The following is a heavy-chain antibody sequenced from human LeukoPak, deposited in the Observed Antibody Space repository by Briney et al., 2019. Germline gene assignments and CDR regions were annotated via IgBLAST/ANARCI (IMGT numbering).Heavy chain of an antibody. CDR1: GYTFTGYY. D-gene: IGHD1-26*01. CDR2: INPNSRGT. J-gene: IGHJ5*02. V-gene: IGHV1-2*02. Sequence: ASVKVSCTASGYTFTGYYMHWVRQAPGQGLEWIGWINPNSRGTNYAQKLQGRVTMTRDKAIRPPYMELSRLRSDDTAVYYCARGGELLGEGWFDPWGQGTLVTVSS. CDR3: ARGGELLGEGWFDP.